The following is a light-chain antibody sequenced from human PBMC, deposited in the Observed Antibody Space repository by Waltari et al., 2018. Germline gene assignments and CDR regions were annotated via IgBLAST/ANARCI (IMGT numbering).Light chain of an antibody. Sequence: ALTQPASVSGSRGQSLTISCTGLSDDYDLHNFVSWYQLLPDKAPKLIIYDGAQRPSGVSPRFSASKSGSTASLTISGLQADDEADYFCCSYGSSYTLVFGGGTRLTVL. V-gene: IGLV2-23*03. CDR3: CSYGSSYTLV. J-gene: IGLJ2*01. CDR2: DGA. CDR1: SDDYDLHNF.